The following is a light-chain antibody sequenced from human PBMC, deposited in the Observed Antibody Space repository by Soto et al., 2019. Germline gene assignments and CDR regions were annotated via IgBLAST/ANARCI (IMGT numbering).Light chain of an antibody. CDR2: DAS. J-gene: IGKJ2*02. CDR1: QSVTDW. CDR3: QQYYHSCT. Sequence: DIQLTQSPSTLSASVGDRVTITCRASQSVTDWLAWYQQKPGKAPKLLIYDASSLESGVPSRFSGSGSGTDFSLTSSSLQPDDFATYYCQQYYHSCTFGQGTKVEIK. V-gene: IGKV1-5*01.